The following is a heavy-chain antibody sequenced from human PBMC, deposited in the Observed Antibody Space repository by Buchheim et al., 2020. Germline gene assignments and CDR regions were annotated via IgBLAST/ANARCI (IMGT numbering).Heavy chain of an antibody. CDR3: ARMYYYDSSGLLFDP. J-gene: IGHJ5*02. D-gene: IGHD3-22*01. CDR2: IDHGGST. Sequence: QVQLQQWGAGLLKPSETLSLTCAIYDGSFSGYQWSWIRQPPGKGLEWIGEIDHGGSTNYNPSLKSRVTTSLDTSENQFSLKLTSVTAADTAVYYCARMYYYDSSGLLFDPWGQG. V-gene: IGHV4-34*01. CDR1: DGSFSGYQ.